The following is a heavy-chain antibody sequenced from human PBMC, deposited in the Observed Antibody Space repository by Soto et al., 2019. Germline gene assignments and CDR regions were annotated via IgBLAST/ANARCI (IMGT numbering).Heavy chain of an antibody. CDR1: GYTFTAYY. J-gene: IGHJ5*02. CDR2: ISPNSGGT. V-gene: IGHV1-2*02. Sequence: QVQLVQSGAEVKKPGASVKVSCKASGYTFTAYYMHWLRQAPGQGLEWMGWISPNSGGTNYAQRFQGRVTVTNDTFISTTYMELSSLGSDDTAVYYCTRGDFDRSGNYNAGWFAPWGQGTLVTVSS. CDR3: TRGDFDRSGNYNAGWFAP. D-gene: IGHD3-22*01.